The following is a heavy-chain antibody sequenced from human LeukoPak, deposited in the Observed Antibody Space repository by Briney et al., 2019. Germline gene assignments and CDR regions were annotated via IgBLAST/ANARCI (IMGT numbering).Heavy chain of an antibody. J-gene: IGHJ4*02. D-gene: IGHD2-2*01. CDR1: GFTFSSSA. Sequence: GGSLKLSCAASGFTFSSSAMHWVRQASGKGLEWVGRIRSKANSYATAYAASVKGRFTISRDDSKNTAYLQMNSLKTEDTAVYYCTRPSYCSSTSCYLYFDYWGQGTLVTVSS. V-gene: IGHV3-73*01. CDR2: IRSKANSYAT. CDR3: TRPSYCSSTSCYLYFDY.